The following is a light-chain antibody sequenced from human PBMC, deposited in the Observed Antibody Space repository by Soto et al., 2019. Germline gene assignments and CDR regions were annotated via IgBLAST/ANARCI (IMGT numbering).Light chain of an antibody. CDR1: ESISSW. CDR3: QQYNSYSWT. CDR2: KAS. J-gene: IGKJ1*01. V-gene: IGKV1-5*03. Sequence: DIQMTQSPPALSASAGDRVTITCRASESISSWLAWYQQKPGKAPKLLMYKASSLESGVPSRFSGSGSGTEFTLTISSLQPDDFATYYCQQYNSYSWTFGQGTKVDI.